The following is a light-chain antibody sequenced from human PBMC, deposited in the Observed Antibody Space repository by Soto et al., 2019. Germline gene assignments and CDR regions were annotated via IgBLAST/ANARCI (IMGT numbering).Light chain of an antibody. V-gene: IGKV1-9*01. CDR1: QGIDTS. J-gene: IGKJ5*01. CDR3: QQLHGYPIT. Sequence: ILLTQSPSSLSASVGNRVTIICRASQGIDTSLAWYQQKTGKAPKLLIYAASNFQSGVPSRFSGSGYGTHFNLTISSLQTEDFATYYCQQLHGYPITFGQGTRLEIK. CDR2: AAS.